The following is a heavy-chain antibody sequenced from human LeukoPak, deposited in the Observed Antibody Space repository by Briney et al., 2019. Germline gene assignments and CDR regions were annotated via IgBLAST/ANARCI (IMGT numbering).Heavy chain of an antibody. D-gene: IGHD6-19*01. V-gene: IGHV4-61*01. CDR1: DGSVSSGSYY. Sequence: SETLSLTCTVSDGSVSSGSYYWRWIRQPPGKGLEWIGYIYYRSGSTNYNPSLKSRVTISADTSKKQFSLNMTSVTAADTAVYYCARGGRYSSGWPYFDYWGQGTLVTVSS. CDR2: IYYRSGST. J-gene: IGHJ4*02. CDR3: ARGGRYSSGWPYFDY.